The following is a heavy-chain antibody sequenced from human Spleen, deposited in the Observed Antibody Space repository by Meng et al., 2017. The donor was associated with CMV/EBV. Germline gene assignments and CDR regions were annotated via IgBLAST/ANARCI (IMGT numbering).Heavy chain of an antibody. Sequence: CKASGGTFSTYAISWVRQAPGQGLEWMGWINPNNGGTNYAQRFQGRVTMTRDTSITTVYMELSRLTSDDTAVYYCARKTDTGGWNFHHWGQGTLVTVSS. V-gene: IGHV1-2*02. D-gene: IGHD3-16*01. CDR3: ARKTDTGGWNFHH. J-gene: IGHJ1*01. CDR1: GGTFSTYA. CDR2: INPNNGGT.